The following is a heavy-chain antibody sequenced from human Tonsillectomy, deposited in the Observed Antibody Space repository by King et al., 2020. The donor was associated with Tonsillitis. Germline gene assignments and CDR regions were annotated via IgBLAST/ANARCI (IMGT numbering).Heavy chain of an antibody. Sequence: EVQLVQSGGDLVQPGGSLRLSCAASGFISSSHWMSWVRQAPGKGLEWVANIKQDGSEKYYVDSVKGRFTISRDNAKNSLYLQMISLRVEDTAVYYCAREINGGKYCSGGSCYDHNWFDPWGQGTLVTVSS. CDR2: IKQDGSEK. D-gene: IGHD2-15*01. CDR3: AREINGGKYCSGGSCYDHNWFDP. CDR1: GFISSSHW. J-gene: IGHJ5*02. V-gene: IGHV3-7*01.